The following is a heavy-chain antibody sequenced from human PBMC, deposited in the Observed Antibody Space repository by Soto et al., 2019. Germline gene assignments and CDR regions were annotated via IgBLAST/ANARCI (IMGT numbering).Heavy chain of an antibody. Sequence: QPGGSLRLSCAASGFTFSTYAMSWVRQAPGKGLEWVSAISGTGGTYDAESVKGRFTISRDNSKSTLYLQMNSLRAEDTAIYYCAKSKRGSGWESDFFDYWGQGTLVTVSS. CDR1: GFTFSTYA. V-gene: IGHV3-23*01. CDR3: AKSKRGSGWESDFFDY. CDR2: ISGTGGT. J-gene: IGHJ4*02. D-gene: IGHD6-19*01.